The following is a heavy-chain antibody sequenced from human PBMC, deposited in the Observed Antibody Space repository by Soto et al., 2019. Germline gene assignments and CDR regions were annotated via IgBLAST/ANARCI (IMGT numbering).Heavy chain of an antibody. J-gene: IGHJ6*02. D-gene: IGHD3-9*01. CDR2: ISGSGGST. CDR1: GFTFSSYA. Sequence: GESLKISCAASGFTFSSYAMSWVRQAPGKGLEWVSAISGSGGSTYYADSGKGRFTISRDNSKNTLYLQMNSLRAEDTAVYYCAKDPYYDILTGYSAVYGMDVWGQGTTVTVSS. CDR3: AKDPYYDILTGYSAVYGMDV. V-gene: IGHV3-23*01.